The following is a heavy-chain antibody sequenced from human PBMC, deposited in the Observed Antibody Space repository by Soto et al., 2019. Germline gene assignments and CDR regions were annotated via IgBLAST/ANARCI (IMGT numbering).Heavy chain of an antibody. CDR1: GGSIISGGYY. CDR3: ARDSSFWSGYYGMDV. V-gene: IGHV4-31*03. CDR2: IYYSGST. D-gene: IGHD3-3*01. J-gene: IGHJ6*02. Sequence: SETLSLTCTVSGGSIISGGYYFICIRQHPGKGLEWIGYIYYSGSTYYNPSLKSRVTISVDTSKNQFSLKLSSVTAADTAVYYCARDSSFWSGYYGMDVWGQGTTVTVSS.